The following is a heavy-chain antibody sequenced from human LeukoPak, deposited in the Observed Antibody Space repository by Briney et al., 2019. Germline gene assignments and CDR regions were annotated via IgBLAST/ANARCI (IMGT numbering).Heavy chain of an antibody. D-gene: IGHD3-10*01. V-gene: IGHV1-18*01. CDR2: ISAYNGNT. CDR3: ARDRRITTVRGVTMFDY. J-gene: IGHJ4*02. CDR1: GYTFTSYG. Sequence: ASVKVSCKASGYTFTSYGISWVRQAPGQGLEWMGWISAYNGNTNYAQKLQGRVTMTTDTSTSTAYMELRSLRSDDTAVYYCARDRRITTVRGVTMFDYWGQGTLVTVSS.